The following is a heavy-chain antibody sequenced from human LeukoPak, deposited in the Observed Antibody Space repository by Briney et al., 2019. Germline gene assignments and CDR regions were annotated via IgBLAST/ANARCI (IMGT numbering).Heavy chain of an antibody. CDR1: GGSFSGYY. J-gene: IGHJ4*02. D-gene: IGHD6-19*01. Sequence: SETLSLTCAVYGGSFSGYYWSWIRQPPGKGLEWIGEINHSGSTNYNPSLKSRVTISVDTSKNQFSLKLSSVTAADTAVYYCARLTQYSSGWPYYFDYWGQGTLVTVSS. V-gene: IGHV4-34*01. CDR3: ARLTQYSSGWPYYFDY. CDR2: INHSGST.